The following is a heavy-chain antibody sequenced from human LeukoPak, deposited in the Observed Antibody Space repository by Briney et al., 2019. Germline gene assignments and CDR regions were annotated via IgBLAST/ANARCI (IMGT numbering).Heavy chain of an antibody. Sequence: GGSLRLSCAASGFTFSSYEMNWVRQAPGKGLEWVSYISSSGSTIYYADSVKGRFTISRDNAKNSLYLQMNSLRAEDTAVYYCARGAQTVAAADNWFDPWGQGTLVTVSS. CDR3: ARGAQTVAAADNWFDP. V-gene: IGHV3-48*03. D-gene: IGHD6-13*01. J-gene: IGHJ5*02. CDR2: ISSSGSTI. CDR1: GFTFSSYE.